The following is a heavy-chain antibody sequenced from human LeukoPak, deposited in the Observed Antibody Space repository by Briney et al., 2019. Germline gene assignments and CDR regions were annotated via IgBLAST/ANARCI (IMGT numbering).Heavy chain of an antibody. D-gene: IGHD3-22*01. Sequence: PSETLSLTCAVSGYSISNGYCWGWIRQPPGKGPEWIGSIYHSGTTYYNPSLKSRVTISVDTSKNQFSPKLSSVTAADTAVYYCARFPHYYDSSNSYVRFYFDYWAQGSLVTVSS. CDR3: ARFPHYYDSSNSYVRFYFDY. CDR2: IYHSGTT. CDR1: GYSISNGYC. J-gene: IGHJ4*02. V-gene: IGHV4-38-2*01.